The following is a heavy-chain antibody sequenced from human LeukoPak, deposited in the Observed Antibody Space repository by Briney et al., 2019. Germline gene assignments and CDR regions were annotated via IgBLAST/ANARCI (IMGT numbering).Heavy chain of an antibody. Sequence: PETLSLTCAVYGGSFSGYYWSWIRQPPGKGLEWIGEINHSGSTNYNPSLKSRVTISVDTSKNQFSLKLSSVTAADTAMYYCASSSPNHWFDPWGQGTLVTVSS. J-gene: IGHJ5*02. CDR1: GGSFSGYY. CDR3: ASSSPNHWFDP. D-gene: IGHD6-13*01. CDR2: INHSGST. V-gene: IGHV4-34*01.